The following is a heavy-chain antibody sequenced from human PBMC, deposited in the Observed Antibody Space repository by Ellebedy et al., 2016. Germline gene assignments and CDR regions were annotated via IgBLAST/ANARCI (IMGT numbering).Heavy chain of an antibody. J-gene: IGHJ4*02. CDR3: AKINDFWSGNFDH. Sequence: GGSLRLSXAASGFNFTRYATSWVRQAPGKGLEWVSAISGSGGTTYYADSVKGRFTVSRDNSKNTLYLQMNSLRVEDTAVYYCAKINDFWSGNFDHWGQGTLVTVSS. CDR2: ISGSGGTT. D-gene: IGHD3-3*01. CDR1: GFNFTRYA. V-gene: IGHV3-23*01.